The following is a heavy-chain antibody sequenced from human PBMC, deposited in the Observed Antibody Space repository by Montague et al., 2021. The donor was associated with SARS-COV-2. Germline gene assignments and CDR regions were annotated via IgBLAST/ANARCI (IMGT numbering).Heavy chain of an antibody. D-gene: IGHD6-6*01. CDR3: AKDLVLRAARPDALDV. CDR2: ISSSTNII. V-gene: IGHV3-48*04. CDR1: GFTFSSYR. J-gene: IGHJ3*01. Sequence: SLRLSCAASGFTFSSYRVNWVRQAPGKGLEWISYISSSTNIIYYADSVKGRFTISRDNARNSLYLQMNSLRVDDTAVYYCAKDLVLRAARPDALDVWGQGTVGTV.